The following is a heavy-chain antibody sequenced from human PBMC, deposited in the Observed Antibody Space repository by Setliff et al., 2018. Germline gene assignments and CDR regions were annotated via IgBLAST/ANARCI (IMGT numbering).Heavy chain of an antibody. CDR2: IGAYNGNT. Sequence: ASVKVSCKASGGTFTNYGVTWVRQAPGQGLEWMGWIGAYNGNTYNAHKFQGRVTMTSDTSTSTAYMELRSLRSDDTAVYYCARVTIAVAGYFDFWGQGAQVTVSS. V-gene: IGHV1-18*01. J-gene: IGHJ4*02. CDR3: ARVTIAVAGYFDF. CDR1: GGTFTNYG. D-gene: IGHD6-19*01.